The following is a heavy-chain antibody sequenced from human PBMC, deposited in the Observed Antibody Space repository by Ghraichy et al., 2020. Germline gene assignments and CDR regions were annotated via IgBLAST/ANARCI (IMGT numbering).Heavy chain of an antibody. Sequence: GESLNISCAASGFTFRSNAMSWVRQAPGKGPGWGSSSNADGTTKYADSVKGRFTISIDNSKNTLYLQMNSLRAEDTALYYCAIDLYYYASDYWGQGTLVTVSS. CDR1: GFTFRSNA. J-gene: IGHJ4*02. CDR2: SNADGTT. D-gene: IGHD3-10*01. CDR3: AIDLYYYASDY. V-gene: IGHV3-23*01.